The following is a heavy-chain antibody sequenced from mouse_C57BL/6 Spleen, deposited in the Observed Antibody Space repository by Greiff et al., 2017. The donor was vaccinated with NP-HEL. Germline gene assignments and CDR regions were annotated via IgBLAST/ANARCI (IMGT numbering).Heavy chain of an antibody. CDR1: GYTFTSYW. CDR2: IYPSDSET. J-gene: IGHJ2*01. CDR3: ARRGGFDYFDY. V-gene: IGHV1-61*01. Sequence: QVQLQQPGAELVRPGSSVKLSCKASGYTFTSYWMEWVKQRPGQGLEWIGNIYPSDSETHYNQKFKDKATLTVDKSSSTAYMQLSSLTSEDSAVYYCARRGGFDYFDYWGQGTTLTVSS.